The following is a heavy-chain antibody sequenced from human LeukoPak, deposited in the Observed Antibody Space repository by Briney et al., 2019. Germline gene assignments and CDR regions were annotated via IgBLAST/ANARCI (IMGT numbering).Heavy chain of an antibody. Sequence: PGGSLRLSCAASGFTFSSYSMNWVRQAPGKGLEWVSSISSSSSYIYYADSVKGRLTISRDNAKNSLYLQMNSLRAEDPAVYYCARVPTYYYDSSGYPVGYFDYWGQGTLVTVSS. CDR3: ARVPTYYYDSSGYPVGYFDY. D-gene: IGHD3-22*01. CDR2: ISSSSSYI. V-gene: IGHV3-21*01. CDR1: GFTFSSYS. J-gene: IGHJ4*02.